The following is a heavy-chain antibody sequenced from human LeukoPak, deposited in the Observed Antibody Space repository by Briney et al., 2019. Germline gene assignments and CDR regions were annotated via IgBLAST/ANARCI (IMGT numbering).Heavy chain of an antibody. V-gene: IGHV1-46*01. CDR3: TRTYYYDSSGYYYGRDAFDI. CDR2: ISPSGGST. J-gene: IGHJ3*02. D-gene: IGHD3-22*01. Sequence: ASVKVSCKASGYTFTTYYIHWVRQAPGQGLECMGIISPSGGSTSYAQKFQGRVTMTRDTSTSTVYMELSSLRSEDTAVYYCTRTYYYDSSGYYYGRDAFDIWGQGTMVTVSS. CDR1: GYTFTTYY.